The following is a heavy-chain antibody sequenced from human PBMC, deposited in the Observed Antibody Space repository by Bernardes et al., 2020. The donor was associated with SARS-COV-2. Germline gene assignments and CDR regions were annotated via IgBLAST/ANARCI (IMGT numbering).Heavy chain of an antibody. V-gene: IGHV3-53*01. CDR2: IQSGGYT. J-gene: IGHJ6*02. CDR3: ARGLRWAFDYWGSDRWDPSHFYGMDV. D-gene: IGHD4-17*01. CDR1: GFTVSSKY. Sequence: GGSLRLSCAVSGFTVSSKYMNWVRQAPGKGLEWVSVIQSGGYTNYADSVKGRFTVSRDTSENTVSLQMNSLRAEDTAVYYCARGLRWAFDYWGSDRWDPSHFYGMDVWGQGTTVTVSS.